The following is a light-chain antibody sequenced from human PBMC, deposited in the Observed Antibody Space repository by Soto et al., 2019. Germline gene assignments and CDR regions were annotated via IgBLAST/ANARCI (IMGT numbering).Light chain of an antibody. CDR3: QVYDASPMYT. CDR1: QSVSSDY. V-gene: IGKV3-20*01. Sequence: EIVLMQSPDTLSLSPGERGTLSCRASQSVSSDYIAWYQQKPGQAPRLLFYGASRRATGIPDRFSGSGSGTDFTLTISRLEPEDCAVYYCQVYDASPMYTFGLGTKVEIK. CDR2: GAS. J-gene: IGKJ2*01.